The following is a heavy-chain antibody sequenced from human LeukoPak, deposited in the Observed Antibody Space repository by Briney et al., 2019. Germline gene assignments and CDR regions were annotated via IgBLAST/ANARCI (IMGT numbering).Heavy chain of an antibody. CDR2: ISGSGGST. D-gene: IGHD3-22*01. V-gene: IGHV3-23*01. CDR3: AKGLEYYYDSSGSDAFDI. Sequence: GGSLRLSCAASGFRFSSYAMRWVRQAPGKGLEWVSAISGSGGSTYYADSVKGRFTISRDNSKNTLYLQMNSLRAEDTAVYYCAKGLEYYYDSSGSDAFDIWGQGTMVTVSS. J-gene: IGHJ3*02. CDR1: GFRFSSYA.